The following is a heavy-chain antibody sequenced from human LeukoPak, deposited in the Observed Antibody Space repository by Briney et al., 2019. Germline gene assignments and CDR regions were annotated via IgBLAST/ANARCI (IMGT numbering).Heavy chain of an antibody. CDR3: ARGRDGNPFNDAFDI. CDR1: GGSISGYY. D-gene: IGHD4-23*01. J-gene: IGHJ3*02. CDR2: IYISGST. Sequence: SETLSLTCTVSGGSISGYYWSWIRQPAGKGLEWIGRIYISGSTNYNPSLKTRVTMSTDTSNNYFSVRLSSVTAADTAVYYCARGRDGNPFNDAFDIWGLGTVVTVSS. V-gene: IGHV4-4*07.